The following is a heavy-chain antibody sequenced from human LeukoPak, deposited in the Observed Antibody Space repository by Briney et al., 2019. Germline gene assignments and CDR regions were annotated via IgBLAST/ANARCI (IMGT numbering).Heavy chain of an antibody. D-gene: IGHD3-22*01. CDR2: ISGSGGST. V-gene: IGHV3-23*01. CDR1: GFTFSSYA. Sequence: GGSLRLSCAASGFTFSSYAMSWVRQAPGKGLEWVSAISGSGGSTYYADSVKGRFTISRDNSKNTLYLQMNSLRAEDTAVYYCAKDSPYYYDSSGLLDYWGQGTLVTVSS. CDR3: AKDSPYYYDSSGLLDY. J-gene: IGHJ4*02.